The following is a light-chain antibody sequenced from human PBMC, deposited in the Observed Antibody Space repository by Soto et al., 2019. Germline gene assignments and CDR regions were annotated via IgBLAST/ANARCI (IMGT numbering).Light chain of an antibody. J-gene: IGLJ1*01. V-gene: IGLV2-14*01. CDR2: EVT. Sequence: QSALTQPASVSGSPGQSITVSCTGTSSDVGGHNYVSWFQQHPGQAPKLLIYEVTTRPSGVSTRFSGSKSGNTASLTISGLKAEDEADYQCSSYSSSGTLGVFGTGTQVTVL. CDR1: SSDVGGHNY. CDR3: SSYSSSGTLGV.